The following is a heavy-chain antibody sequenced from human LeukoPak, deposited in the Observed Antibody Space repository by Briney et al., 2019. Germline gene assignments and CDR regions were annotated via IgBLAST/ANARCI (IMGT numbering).Heavy chain of an antibody. CDR3: ARDDGPEDY. Sequence: GGSLRLSCGASGFRFNSHWMSRVRQAPGKGLEWVGNIKENGAEIYYVDSVRGRFTISRDNAKNSLYLQMNSLRAEDTAVYYCARDDGPEDYWGQGTLVTVSS. CDR1: GFRFNSHW. CDR2: IKENGAEI. V-gene: IGHV3-7*01. J-gene: IGHJ4*02.